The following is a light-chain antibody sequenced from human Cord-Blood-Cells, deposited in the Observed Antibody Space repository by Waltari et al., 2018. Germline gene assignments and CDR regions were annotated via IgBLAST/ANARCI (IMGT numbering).Light chain of an antibody. Sequence: EIVMTQSPATLSVSPGERATLSCRASQSVSSNLAWYQQKPGQAPRLLIYGASTRATGSPARFSGSGSGTEFTLTISSLQSEDFAVYYCQQYNNLPPRYTFGQGTKLEIK. J-gene: IGKJ2*01. CDR3: QQYNNLPPRYT. CDR2: GAS. CDR1: QSVSSN. V-gene: IGKV3-15*01.